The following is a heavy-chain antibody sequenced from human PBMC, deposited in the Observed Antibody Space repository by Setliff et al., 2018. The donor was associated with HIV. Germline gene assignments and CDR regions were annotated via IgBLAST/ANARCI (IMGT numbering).Heavy chain of an antibody. Sequence: PSETLSLTCSVSGGSKSSTYYYWVWIRQPPGKGLEWIGSLYYSGSTFYNPSLKSRVTISVDTSKNQFSLKLSSVTAADKAVYYCARGRMISMIRGFKNFDYWGQGTLVTVSS. CDR1: GGSKSSTYYY. CDR2: LYYSGST. J-gene: IGHJ4*02. D-gene: IGHD3-10*01. V-gene: IGHV4-39*01. CDR3: ARGRMISMIRGFKNFDY.